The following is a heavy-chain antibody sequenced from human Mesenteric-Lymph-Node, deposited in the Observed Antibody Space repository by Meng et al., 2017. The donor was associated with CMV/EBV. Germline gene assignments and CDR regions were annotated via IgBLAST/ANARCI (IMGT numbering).Heavy chain of an antibody. Sequence: SETLSLTCTVSGDSVSSGRYYWSLIRQPPGKALEWIGYIYYTTSTNYNPSLKSRITMSVDRPKNQFSLKLSSVTAADTAVYYCAREGRECGGDCYDGWGQGTMVTVSS. CDR3: AREGRECGGDCYDG. CDR1: GDSVSSGRYY. CDR2: IYYTTST. D-gene: IGHD2-21*01. J-gene: IGHJ3*01. V-gene: IGHV4-61*01.